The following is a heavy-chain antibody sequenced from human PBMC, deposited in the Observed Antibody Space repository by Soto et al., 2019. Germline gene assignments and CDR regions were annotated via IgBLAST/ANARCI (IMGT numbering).Heavy chain of an antibody. D-gene: IGHD1-20*01. V-gene: IGHV4-59*01. CDR2: VHDSGST. Sequence: SETLSLTCSVSGDAISNYYWSWLRQTPGKGLEWIGCVHDSGSTDYNPSFKGRVSMSLQTSKSQFSLNLGSVTAADTATYFCARGTRALITSFFAYWGQGLPVTVSS. J-gene: IGHJ4*02. CDR3: ARGTRALITSFFAY. CDR1: GDAISNYY.